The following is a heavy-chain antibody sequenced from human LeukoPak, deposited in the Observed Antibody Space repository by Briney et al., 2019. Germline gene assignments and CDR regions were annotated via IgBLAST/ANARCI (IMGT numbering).Heavy chain of an antibody. Sequence: SETLSLTCTVSGGSISSSSYYWGWIRQPPEKRLEWIGSIYYSGSTYYNPSLKSRVTMSVDTSKNQFSLKLSSVTAADTAVYYCARDSSGWYNYWGQGTLVTVSS. CDR1: GGSISSSSYY. D-gene: IGHD6-19*01. V-gene: IGHV4-39*02. CDR2: IYYSGST. J-gene: IGHJ4*02. CDR3: ARDSSGWYNY.